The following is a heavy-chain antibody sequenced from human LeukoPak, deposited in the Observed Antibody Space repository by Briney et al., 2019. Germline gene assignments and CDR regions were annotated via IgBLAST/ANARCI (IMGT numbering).Heavy chain of an antibody. CDR3: ARGSVYRVATTDDY. Sequence: GASVKVSCKASGYTFTSYDINWVRQATGQGLEWMGWMNPNSGNTGYAQKFQGRVTMTRNTSISTAYMELSSLRSEDTAVYYCARGSVYRVATTDDYWGQGTLVTVSS. CDR2: MNPNSGNT. J-gene: IGHJ4*02. V-gene: IGHV1-8*01. CDR1: GYTFTSYD. D-gene: IGHD5-12*01.